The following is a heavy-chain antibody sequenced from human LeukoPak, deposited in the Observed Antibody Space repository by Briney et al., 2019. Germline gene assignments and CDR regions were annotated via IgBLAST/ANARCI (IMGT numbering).Heavy chain of an antibody. D-gene: IGHD3-22*01. CDR3: ARAPDTTGSFFGY. CDR1: GFTFSSYG. J-gene: IGHJ4*02. V-gene: IGHV3-53*01. CDR2: IYSGGST. Sequence: GGSLRLSCAASGFTFSSYGMHWVRQAPGKGLEWVSAIYSGGSTYYAGSVKGRFTISRDNSKNTLYLQMHSLRAEDTAVYYCARAPDTTGSFFGYWGRGTLVTVSS.